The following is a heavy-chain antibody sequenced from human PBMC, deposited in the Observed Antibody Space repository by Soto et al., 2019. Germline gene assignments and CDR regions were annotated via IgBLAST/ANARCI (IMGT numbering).Heavy chain of an antibody. CDR3: ATASCPPGPRYSGSAPQFEF. CDR2: ISDSGGRI. J-gene: IGHJ4*01. D-gene: IGHD2-15*01. CDR1: GFTFSNSA. V-gene: IGHV3-23*01. Sequence: GGSLRLSCAASGFTFSNSAMSWVRQAPGKGLEWVSGISDSGGRINYADSVKGRFIISRDNANNSLYLQMNSLTVDDTAVYYCATASCPPGPRYSGSAPQFEFWGRGTLVTVSS.